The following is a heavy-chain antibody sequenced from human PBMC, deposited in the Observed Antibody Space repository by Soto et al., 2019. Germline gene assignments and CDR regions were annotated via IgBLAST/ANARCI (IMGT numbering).Heavy chain of an antibody. CDR1: GGTFSSYA. V-gene: IGHV1-69*12. CDR2: IIPIFGTA. D-gene: IGHD3-3*01. Sequence: QVQLVQSGAEVKKPGSSVKVSCKASGGTFSSYAISWVRQAPGQGLEWMGGIIPIFGTANYAQKFQGRVTITADESASTAYMGLSSLRSEDTAVYYCARVGSITIFGVVMAYYFDYWGQGTLVTVSS. J-gene: IGHJ4*02. CDR3: ARVGSITIFGVVMAYYFDY.